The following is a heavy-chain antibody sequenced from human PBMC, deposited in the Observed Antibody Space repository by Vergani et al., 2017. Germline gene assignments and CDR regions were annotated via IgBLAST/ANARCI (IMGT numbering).Heavy chain of an antibody. V-gene: IGHV4-31*03. D-gene: IGHD6-6*01. CDR2: IYYSGST. Sequence: QVQLQESGPGLVKPSQTLSLTCTVSGGSISSGGYYWSWIRQHPGKGPEWIGYIYYSGSTYYNPSLKSRVTISVDTSKNQFSLKLSSVTAADTALYYCARSLYSSSNWFDPWGQGTLVTVSS. J-gene: IGHJ5*02. CDR1: GGSISSGGYY. CDR3: ARSLYSSSNWFDP.